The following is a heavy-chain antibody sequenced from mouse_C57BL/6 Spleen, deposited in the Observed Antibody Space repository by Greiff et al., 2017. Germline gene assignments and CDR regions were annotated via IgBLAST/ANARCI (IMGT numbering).Heavy chain of an antibody. J-gene: IGHJ2*01. Sequence: EVKLMESGAELVRPGSSVKMSCKTSGYTFTSYGINWVKQRPGQGLEWIGYIYIGNGYTEYNEKFKGKATLTSDTSSSTAYMQLSSLTSENSAIYVCARSGTYDNSLYFAYWGQGTTLTVSS. CDR2: IYIGNGYT. CDR3: ARSGTYDNSLYFAY. CDR1: GYTFTSYG. D-gene: IGHD2-1*01. V-gene: IGHV1-58*01.